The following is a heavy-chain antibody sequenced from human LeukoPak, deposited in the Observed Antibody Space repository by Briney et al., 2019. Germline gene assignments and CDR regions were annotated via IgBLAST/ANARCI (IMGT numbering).Heavy chain of an antibody. CDR2: ISGSGGST. V-gene: IGHV3-23*01. CDR1: GFTFSSYG. J-gene: IGHJ4*02. D-gene: IGHD3-22*01. Sequence: GGSLRLSCAASGFTFSSYGMSWVRQAPGKGLEWVSAISGSGGSTCYADSVKGRFTISRDNSKNTLYLQMNSLRAEDTAVYCCAKVGLTYYYDSSGLFDYWGQGTLVTVSS. CDR3: AKVGLTYYYDSSGLFDY.